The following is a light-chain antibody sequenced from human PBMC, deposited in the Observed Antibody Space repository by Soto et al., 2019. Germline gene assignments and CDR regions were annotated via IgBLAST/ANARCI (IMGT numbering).Light chain of an antibody. CDR1: QSVSSY. CDR2: DAS. J-gene: IGKJ2*01. V-gene: IGKV3-11*01. CDR3: QQRSSSYT. Sequence: EIVLTQSPATLSLSPGERATLSCRASQSVSSYLAWYQQKPGQAPRLLIYDASNRATGIPARFSGSGSGTDFTLTSSSLEPEDFAVYYCQQRSSSYTFGQGTKLEIK.